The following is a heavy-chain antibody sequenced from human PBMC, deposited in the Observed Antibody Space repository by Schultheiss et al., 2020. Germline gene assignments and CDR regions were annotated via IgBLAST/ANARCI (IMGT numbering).Heavy chain of an antibody. J-gene: IGHJ4*02. D-gene: IGHD4-17*01. CDR3: ARGRTVPYFDY. Sequence: SETLSLTCTVSGGSISSGSYYWSWIRQPAGKGLEWIGRIYTSGSTNYNPSLKSRVTISVDTSKNQFSLKLSSVTAADTAVYYCARGRTVPYFDYWGQGTLVTVSS. V-gene: IGHV4-61*02. CDR1: GGSISSGSYY. CDR2: IYTSGST.